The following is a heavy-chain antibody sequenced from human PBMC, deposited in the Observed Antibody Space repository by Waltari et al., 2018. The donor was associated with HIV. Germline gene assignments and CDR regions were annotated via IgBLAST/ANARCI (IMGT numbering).Heavy chain of an antibody. CDR3: TRSLHILAGSSQGDLAY. J-gene: IGHJ4*02. D-gene: IGHD3-9*01. CDR1: GKGITDDS. Sequence: QLQESGPGLVKPSATLSLTCSVTGKGITDDSCSWILQPPGKGLEWIGTINYTGRRNYSPSLKSRLTLSVDRSANNLSLRLKSVTAADTAVYYCTRSLHILAGSSQGDLAYWGQGILVAVSS. CDR2: INYTGRR. V-gene: IGHV4-59*08.